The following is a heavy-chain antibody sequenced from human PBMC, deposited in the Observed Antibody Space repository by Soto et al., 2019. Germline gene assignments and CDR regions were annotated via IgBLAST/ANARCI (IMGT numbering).Heavy chain of an antibody. Sequence: GGSLRLSCAASGFTFSSYAMSWVRQAPGKGLEWVSAISGSGGSTYYADSVKGRFTISRDNSKNTLYLQMNSLRAEDTAVYYCAKEGDIVVEPAVGPSFDPWGQGTLVTVSS. D-gene: IGHD2-2*01. CDR2: ISGSGGST. CDR3: AKEGDIVVEPAVGPSFDP. J-gene: IGHJ5*02. V-gene: IGHV3-23*01. CDR1: GFTFSSYA.